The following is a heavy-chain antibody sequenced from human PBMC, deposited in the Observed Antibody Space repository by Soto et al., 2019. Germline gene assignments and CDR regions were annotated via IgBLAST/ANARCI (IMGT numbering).Heavy chain of an antibody. D-gene: IGHD6-19*01. CDR2: INSTGSST. V-gene: IGHV3-74*01. CDR3: AKSLGYCSGWYPGYYYYMDA. J-gene: IGHJ6*03. Sequence: GVLRLSCAASGFLFSTYWMFWVRQVPRKGLLWVSRINSTGSSTNYADSVKGRFTISRDNTKNTLYLQMNSLRADDTAVYYCAKSLGYCSGWYPGYYYYMDAWGKGTTVTVSS. CDR1: GFLFSTYW.